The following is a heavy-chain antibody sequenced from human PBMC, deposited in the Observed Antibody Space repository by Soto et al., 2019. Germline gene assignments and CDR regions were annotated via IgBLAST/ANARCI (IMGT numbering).Heavy chain of an antibody. CDR1: GGTFSSYA. J-gene: IGHJ6*02. CDR2: IIPIFGTA. V-gene: IGHV1-69*13. Sequence: SVTVSCKASGGTFSSYAISWVRQAPGQGLEWMGGIIPIFGTANYAQKFQGRVTITADESTSTAYMELSSLRSEDTAVYYCARVVTGTTLGYYYYGMDVWGQGTTVTVSS. CDR3: ARVVTGTTLGYYYYGMDV. D-gene: IGHD1-7*01.